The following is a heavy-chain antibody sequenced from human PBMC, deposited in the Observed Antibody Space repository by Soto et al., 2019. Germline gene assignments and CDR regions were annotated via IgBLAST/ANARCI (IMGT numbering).Heavy chain of an antibody. Sequence: QVQLVESGGGVVQPGRSLRLSCIASGFTFSTYAMHWVRQAPGKGLEWVAVISYDGNNKYYADSVKGRFTISRDNSKNALYLQMKSLRDEDRAVYYCAREMIEYGAGCDSQGCDYWGQGTLVTVSS. CDR1: GFTFSTYA. CDR2: ISYDGNNK. V-gene: IGHV3-30-3*01. J-gene: IGHJ4*02. CDR3: AREMIEYGAGCDSQGCDY. D-gene: IGHD2-21*01.